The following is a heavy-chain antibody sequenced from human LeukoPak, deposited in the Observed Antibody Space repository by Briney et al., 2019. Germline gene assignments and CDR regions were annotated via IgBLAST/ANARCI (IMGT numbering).Heavy chain of an antibody. Sequence: GGSLRLSCAASGFTFSTYSMNWVRQAPGKGLEWVSSITSSSSYMYFADSVKGRFTISRDNAKNSLYFRMNSLRAEDTAVYYCAGGQGWVADYWGQGTLVTVSS. J-gene: IGHJ4*02. CDR2: ITSSSSYM. CDR3: AGGQGWVADY. V-gene: IGHV3-21*04. CDR1: GFTFSTYS. D-gene: IGHD1-26*01.